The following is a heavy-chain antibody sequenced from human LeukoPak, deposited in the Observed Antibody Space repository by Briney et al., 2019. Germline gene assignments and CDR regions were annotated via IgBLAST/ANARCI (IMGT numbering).Heavy chain of an antibody. V-gene: IGHV3-7*01. CDR2: IRPDGSEG. Sequence: GGSLRLSCTTSGITFSNSWMSWVRQAPGKGLEWVATIRPDGSEGYYADSVRGRFTISRDNAKNSLYLQMNSLRAEDTAVYYCARDPYNGAYSEGYYYYYMDVWGKGTTVTVSS. CDR1: GITFSNSW. J-gene: IGHJ6*03. D-gene: IGHD1-1*01. CDR3: ARDPYNGAYSEGYYYYYMDV.